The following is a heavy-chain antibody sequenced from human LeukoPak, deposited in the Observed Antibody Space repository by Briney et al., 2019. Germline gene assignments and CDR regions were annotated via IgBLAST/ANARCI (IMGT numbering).Heavy chain of an antibody. CDR3: ALGYDILTGRFDY. J-gene: IGHJ4*02. Sequence: PGGSLRLSCAASGFTVSSNYMSWVRQAPGKGLEWVSVIYSGGSTYYADSVKGRFTISRDNSKNTLYLQMNSLRAEDTAVYYCALGYDILTGRFDYWGQGTLVTVSS. CDR2: IYSGGST. V-gene: IGHV3-53*01. D-gene: IGHD3-9*01. CDR1: GFTVSSNY.